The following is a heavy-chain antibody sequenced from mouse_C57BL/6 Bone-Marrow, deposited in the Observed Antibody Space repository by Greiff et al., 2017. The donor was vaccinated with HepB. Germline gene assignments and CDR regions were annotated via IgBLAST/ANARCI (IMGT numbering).Heavy chain of an antibody. CDR2: IYPRSGNT. J-gene: IGHJ3*01. D-gene: IGHD3-3*01. Sequence: QVQLQQSGAELARPGASVKLSCKASGYTFTSYGISWVKQRTGQGLKWIGEIYPRSGNTYYNEKFKGKATLTADKSSSTAYMELRSLTSEDSAVYFCARGGLFAYWGQGTLVTVSA. V-gene: IGHV1-81*01. CDR1: GYTFTSYG. CDR3: ARGGLFAY.